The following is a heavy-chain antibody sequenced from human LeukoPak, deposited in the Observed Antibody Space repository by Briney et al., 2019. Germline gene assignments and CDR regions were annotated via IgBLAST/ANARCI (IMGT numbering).Heavy chain of an antibody. Sequence: SETLSLTCTVSGGSISSYYWSWIRQPPGKGLEWIGYIYYSGSTNYNPSLKSRVTISVDTSKNQFSLKLSSVTAADTAVYYCARDLDYDGIDPWGQGTLVTVSS. J-gene: IGHJ5*02. CDR3: ARDLDYDGIDP. V-gene: IGHV4-59*01. CDR2: IYYSGST. CDR1: GGSISSYY. D-gene: IGHD3-22*01.